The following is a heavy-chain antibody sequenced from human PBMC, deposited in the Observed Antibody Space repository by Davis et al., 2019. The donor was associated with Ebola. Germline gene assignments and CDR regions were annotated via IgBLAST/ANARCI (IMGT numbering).Heavy chain of an antibody. J-gene: IGHJ5*02. D-gene: IGHD2/OR15-2a*01. CDR1: GFTFSNAW. V-gene: IGHV4-34*01. CDR2: IGHTGGT. Sequence: PGGSLRLSCAASGFTFSNAWMSWVRQPPGKGLEWIGEIGHTGGTKYSASLKSRITISLDTSNNQFSLKLTSVTAADTAIYYCTRNNWFDPWGQGTLVTVSS. CDR3: TRNNWFDP.